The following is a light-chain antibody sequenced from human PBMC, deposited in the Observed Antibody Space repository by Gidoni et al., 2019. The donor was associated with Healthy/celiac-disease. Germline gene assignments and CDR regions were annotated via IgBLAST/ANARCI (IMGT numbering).Light chain of an antibody. CDR2: DAS. CDR3: QQRSNWPLT. V-gene: IGKV3-11*01. Sequence: EIQLTPSPATLSLSTGERATLSCRASQSVSSYLAWYQQKPGQAPRLLIYDASNRATGIPARFSGSGSGTDFTLTISSLEPEDFAVYYCQQRSNWPLTFGGGTKVEIK. J-gene: IGKJ4*01. CDR1: QSVSSY.